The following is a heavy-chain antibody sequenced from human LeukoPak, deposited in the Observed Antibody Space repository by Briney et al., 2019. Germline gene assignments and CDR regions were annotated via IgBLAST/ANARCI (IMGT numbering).Heavy chain of an antibody. Sequence: GGSLRLSCAGSGFTFSSYGMHWVRQAPGKGLVWVSRINSDGSSTSYADSVKGRFTISRDNAKNTLYLQMNSLRAEDTAVYYCARVVSDQGGMYHYYYMDVWGKGTTVTVSS. CDR1: GFTFSSYG. V-gene: IGHV3-74*01. CDR3: ARVVSDQGGMYHYYYMDV. D-gene: IGHD2/OR15-2a*01. J-gene: IGHJ6*03. CDR2: INSDGSST.